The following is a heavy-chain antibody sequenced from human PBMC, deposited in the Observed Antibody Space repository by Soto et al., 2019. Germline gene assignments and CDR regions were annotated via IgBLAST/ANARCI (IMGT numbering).Heavy chain of an antibody. J-gene: IGHJ3*01. Sequence: QVQLVQSGAEVKKPGASVKVSCKASGYTFTSYYMHWVRQAPGQGLEWMGIINPTGGSTSYAQKFQGTVTLPRHTSTSTFYMELISLRSEDTAVYSCARDPPPNGRYSIGWEGFFFYYWRQGTMVTVSS. CDR1: GYTFTSYY. V-gene: IGHV1-46*01. D-gene: IGHD6-19*01. CDR2: INPTGGST. CDR3: ARDPPPNGRYSIGWEGFFFYY.